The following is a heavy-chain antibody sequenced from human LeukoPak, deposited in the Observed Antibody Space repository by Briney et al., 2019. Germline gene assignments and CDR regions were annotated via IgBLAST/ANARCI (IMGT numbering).Heavy chain of an antibody. CDR1: GYTFTSHY. D-gene: IGHD6-13*01. CDR2: INPSGGST. J-gene: IGHJ4*02. Sequence: GASVKVSCKASGYTFTSHYMHWVRQAPGQGFEWMGIINPSGGSTTYAQKFQGRVTMTRDTSTSTGYMELSSLRSEDTALYYCARDVIAAPGDTLWYWGQGNLVTVSS. V-gene: IGHV1-46*01. CDR3: ARDVIAAPGDTLWY.